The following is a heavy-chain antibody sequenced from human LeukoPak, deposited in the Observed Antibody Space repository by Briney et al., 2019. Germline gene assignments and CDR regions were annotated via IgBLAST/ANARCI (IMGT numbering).Heavy chain of an antibody. D-gene: IGHD3-16*01. J-gene: IGHJ4*02. CDR3: ARFLGDRGAMNYFGC. V-gene: IGHV3-7*01. CDR2: IKQDGSEK. Sequence: GGSLRLSCAASGFPFNNYWMSWVRQAPGKGLEWVANIKQDGSEKNYVDSAKGRFTISRDNAKNSLFLQVNSLRPEDTAVYHCARFLGDRGAMNYFGCWGQGTLITVSS. CDR1: GFPFNNYW.